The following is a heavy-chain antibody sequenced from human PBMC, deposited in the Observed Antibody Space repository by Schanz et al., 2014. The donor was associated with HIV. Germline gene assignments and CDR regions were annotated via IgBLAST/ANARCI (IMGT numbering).Heavy chain of an antibody. V-gene: IGHV1-24*01. CDR2: FDPERGET. CDR1: GYTLNDLS. D-gene: IGHD2-15*01. J-gene: IGHJ6*02. Sequence: QVQLVQSGAAVKKPGASVKVSCKVSGYTLNDLSIHWVRQAPGKGLEWMGGFDPERGETRYAQNFQGRVTMTTDTSTNTAYMELRRLRSDDTAVYYCARWGRGCSGGSCYWGYYGMDVWGQGTTVTVSS. CDR3: ARWGRGCSGGSCYWGYYGMDV.